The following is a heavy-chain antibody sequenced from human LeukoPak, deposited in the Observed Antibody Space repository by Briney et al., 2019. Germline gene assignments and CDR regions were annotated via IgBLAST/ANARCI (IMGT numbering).Heavy chain of an antibody. Sequence: GSLRLSCTASGFTFSGYYWSWIRQPPGKGLEWIGEINHSGSTNYNPSLKSRVTISVDTSKNQFSLKLSSVTAADTAVYYRARTSPITIFGVVTKYPGSFDYWGQGTLVTVSS. CDR1: GFTFSGYY. CDR3: ARTSPITIFGVVTKYPGSFDY. V-gene: IGHV4-34*01. CDR2: INHSGST. D-gene: IGHD3-3*01. J-gene: IGHJ4*02.